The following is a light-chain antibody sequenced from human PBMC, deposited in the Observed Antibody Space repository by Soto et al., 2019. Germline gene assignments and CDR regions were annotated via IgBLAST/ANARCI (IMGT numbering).Light chain of an antibody. CDR3: QHYGSSPPTWT. Sequence: PGERATLSCRASQSVNSNLGWYQQKPGQAPRLLIYGASSRATGIPDRFSGSGSGTDFTLTISRLEPEDFAVYYCQHYGSSPPTWTFGQGTKVDIK. CDR2: GAS. V-gene: IGKV3-20*01. J-gene: IGKJ1*01. CDR1: QSVNSN.